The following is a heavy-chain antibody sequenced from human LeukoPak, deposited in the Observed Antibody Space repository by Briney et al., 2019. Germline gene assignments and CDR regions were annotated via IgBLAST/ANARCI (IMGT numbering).Heavy chain of an antibody. CDR1: GFTVSSNY. Sequence: GGSLRLSCADSGFTVSSNYMRWVRQAPGKGLEWVSVIYSGGSTHYADSVKGRFTISRDNSKNTLYLQMNSLRAEDTAVYYCARDPTSWAASIRPYYFDQWGQGTLVIVSS. CDR3: ARDPTSWAASIRPYYFDQ. V-gene: IGHV3-66*01. CDR2: IYSGGST. D-gene: IGHD2-21*01. J-gene: IGHJ4*02.